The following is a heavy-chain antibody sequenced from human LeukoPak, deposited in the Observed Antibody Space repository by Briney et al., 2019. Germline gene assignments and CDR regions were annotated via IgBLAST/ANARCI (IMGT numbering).Heavy chain of an antibody. CDR1: GVTLSSKV. D-gene: IGHD6-13*01. V-gene: IGHV1-69*04. CDR2: IIPILGTA. Sequence: GTSVKVSCKASGVTLSSKVISWVRQAPGQGLEWMGRIIPILGTAEYAQKFQGRVTITADKSTNTACMELRSLRSEDTAVYYCARSGGSTWYASMDYWGQGTLITVSS. J-gene: IGHJ4*02. CDR3: ARSGGSTWYASMDY.